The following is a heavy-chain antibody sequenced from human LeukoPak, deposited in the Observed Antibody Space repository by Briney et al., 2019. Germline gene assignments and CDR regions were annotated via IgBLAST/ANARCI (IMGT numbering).Heavy chain of an antibody. CDR3: AKSRDKGDYGDYEVDY. Sequence: GGSLRLSCAASGFTFSSYAMSWVRQAPGKGLEWVSAISGSGGSTYYADSVKGRFTISRDNSKNTLYLQMNSLRAEDTAVYYCAKSRDKGDYGDYEVDYWGQGTLVTVSS. D-gene: IGHD4-17*01. V-gene: IGHV3-23*01. CDR1: GFTFSSYA. J-gene: IGHJ4*02. CDR2: ISGSGGST.